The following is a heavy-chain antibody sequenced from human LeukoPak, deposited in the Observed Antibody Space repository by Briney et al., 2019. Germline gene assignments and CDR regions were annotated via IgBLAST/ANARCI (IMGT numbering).Heavy chain of an antibody. V-gene: IGHV3-21*01. CDR3: AREVYSSSPNGYT. J-gene: IGHJ5*02. D-gene: IGHD6-6*01. CDR1: GFTFSSYS. CDR2: ISSSSSYI. Sequence: GGSLRLSCAASGFTFSSYSMNWVRQAPGKGLEWVSSISSSSSYIYYADSVKGRFTISRDNAKNSLYLQMNSLRAEDTAVYYCAREVYSSSPNGYTWGQGTLVTVSS.